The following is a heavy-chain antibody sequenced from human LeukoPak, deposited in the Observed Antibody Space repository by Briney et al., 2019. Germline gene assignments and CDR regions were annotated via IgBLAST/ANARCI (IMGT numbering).Heavy chain of an antibody. CDR3: AKDLLPVGASNYYFDY. CDR1: GFTFSSYA. V-gene: IGHV3-23*01. J-gene: IGHJ4*02. CDR2: LSGSGGAT. D-gene: IGHD1-26*01. Sequence: GGSLRLSCAASGFTFSSYAMNWVRQARGKALEWVSSLSGSGGATYYADSVKGRFSISRDNSKNTLYLQINSLRVDDTAVYYCAKDLLPVGASNYYFDYWGQGTLVTVSS.